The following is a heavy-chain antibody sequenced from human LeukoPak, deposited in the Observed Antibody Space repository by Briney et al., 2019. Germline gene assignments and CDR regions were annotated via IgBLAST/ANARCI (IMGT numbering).Heavy chain of an antibody. CDR2: INHSGST. D-gene: IGHD2-8*01. CDR1: GGSFSSYY. CDR3: ARGSGYCTNGVCSLYYFDY. Sequence: SETLSLTCAVYGGSFSSYYWSWIRQPPGKGLERIGEINHSGSTNYNPSLKSRVTISVDTSKNQFSLKLSSVTAADTAVYYCARGSGYCTNGVCSLYYFDYWGQGTLVTVSS. V-gene: IGHV4-34*01. J-gene: IGHJ4*02.